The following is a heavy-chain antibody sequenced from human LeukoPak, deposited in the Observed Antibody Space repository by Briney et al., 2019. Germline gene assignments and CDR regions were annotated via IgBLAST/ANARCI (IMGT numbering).Heavy chain of an antibody. Sequence: PGGSLRLSCAASGFTFSSYCMNWVRQAPGKWLEWVSSISSSSCYIYSAASVKGRFTISRDNATNSLYLQMNSLRAEDTAVYYCARNKKGDRHTYGHDSWGQGTLVTVSS. V-gene: IGHV3-21*01. J-gene: IGHJ4*02. CDR3: ARNKKGDRHTYGHDS. CDR2: ISSSSCYI. CDR1: GFTFSSYC. D-gene: IGHD5-18*01.